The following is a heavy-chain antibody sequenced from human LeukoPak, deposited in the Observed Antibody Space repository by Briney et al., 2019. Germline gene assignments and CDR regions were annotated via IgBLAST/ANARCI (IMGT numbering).Heavy chain of an antibody. CDR1: GLKFSDAW. D-gene: IGHD6-19*01. Sequence: GGSLRLSCAVSGLKFSDAWMNWARQAPGKGLEWVGCIGNKADGGTTVYAAPVKGRSTISRDDSKNTVYLQMNSLKTEDTAVYYCLHYRSGWHWGQGTLVTVSS. CDR2: IGNKADGGTT. J-gene: IGHJ4*02. CDR3: LHYRSGWH. V-gene: IGHV3-15*04.